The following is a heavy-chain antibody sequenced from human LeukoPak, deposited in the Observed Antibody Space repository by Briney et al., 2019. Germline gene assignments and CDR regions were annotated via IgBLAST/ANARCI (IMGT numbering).Heavy chain of an antibody. CDR3: VRDGADVYGRAFDY. V-gene: IGHV4-4*07. D-gene: IGHD3-10*01. J-gene: IGHJ4*02. CDR2: IHASGTT. CDR1: GGSISSYF. Sequence: PSETLSLTCNVSGGSISSYFWTWIRQPAGKGLEWIGRIHASGTTNYNSSLKSRVSMSVDTSKNQFSLKLTSVTAADTAVYFCVRDGADVYGRAFDYWGQGTLVSVSS.